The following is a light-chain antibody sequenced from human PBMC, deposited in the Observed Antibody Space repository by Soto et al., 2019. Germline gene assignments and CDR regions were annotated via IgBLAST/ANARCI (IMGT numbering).Light chain of an antibody. CDR2: DDD. J-gene: IGLJ3*02. V-gene: IGLV1-51*01. Sequence: QSALMQPPSVSAAPGQKVTISCSGSNSNIGANSVSWYQHLPGTAPKVVIYDDDKRPSGIPDRFSGSKSGTSATLDITGLQIGDEADYYCGTWHSTLSVEWVFGGGTKVTVL. CDR3: GTWHSTLSVEWV. CDR1: NSNIGANS.